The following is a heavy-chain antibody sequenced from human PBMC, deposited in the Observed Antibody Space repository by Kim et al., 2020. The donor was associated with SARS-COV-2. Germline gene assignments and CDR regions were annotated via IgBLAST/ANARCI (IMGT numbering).Heavy chain of an antibody. D-gene: IGHD6-13*01. J-gene: IGHJ4*02. CDR3: ARRGTQQQLGGRFFDY. Sequence: SETLSLTCTVSGGSISSSSYYWGWIRQPPGKGLEWIGSIYYSGSTYYNPSLKSRVTISVDTSKNQFSLKLSSVTAADTAVYYCARRGTQQQLGGRFFDYWGQGTLVTVSS. V-gene: IGHV4-39*01. CDR2: IYYSGST. CDR1: GGSISSSSYY.